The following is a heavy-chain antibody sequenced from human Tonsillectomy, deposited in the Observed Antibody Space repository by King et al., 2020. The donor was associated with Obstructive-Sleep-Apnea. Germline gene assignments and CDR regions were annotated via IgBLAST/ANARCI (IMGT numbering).Heavy chain of an antibody. V-gene: IGHV3-15*01. CDR3: DTEMAVGGGWGVDDY. D-gene: IGHD6-19*01. J-gene: IGHJ4*02. CDR1: GFTFSNAW. CDR2: ITRPTSCGPN. Sequence: VPLVESGVGLVNPGGSLRLSCAASGFTFSNAWMRWVRQAPGNGLAWVCRITRPTSCGPNGYASPVPGRLTLSRDDSANPLYMEMHSLTAEATAVYYCDTEMAVGGGWGVDDYWGQGILVTVAA.